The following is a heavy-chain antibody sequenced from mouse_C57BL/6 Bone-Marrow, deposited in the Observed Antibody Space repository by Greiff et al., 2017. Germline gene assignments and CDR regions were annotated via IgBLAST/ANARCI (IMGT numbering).Heavy chain of an antibody. CDR2: INPNNGGT. J-gene: IGHJ3*01. CDR3: ARWGYGNYGAWFAY. CDR1: GYTFTDYN. Sequence: VQLQQSGPELVKPGASVKIPCKASGYTFTDYNMDWVKQSHGKSLEWIGDINPNNGGTIYNQKFKGKATLTVDTSSSTAYMELRSLTSEDTAVYYCARWGYGNYGAWFAYWGQGTLVTVSA. D-gene: IGHD2-1*01. V-gene: IGHV1-18*01.